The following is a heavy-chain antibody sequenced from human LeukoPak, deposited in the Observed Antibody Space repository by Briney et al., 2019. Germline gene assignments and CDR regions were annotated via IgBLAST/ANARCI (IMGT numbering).Heavy chain of an antibody. CDR3: AAYCSSTACYPPPIHEYFQH. CDR1: GFTFSTYA. Sequence: PGGSLRLSCAASGFTFSTYAMHWVRQAPGRGLEWVAVVSYGGNTKYYADSVKGRFTISRDNSKNTAYLQMTSLRAEDTAVYYCAAYCSSTACYPPPIHEYFQHWGQGTLVTVSS. J-gene: IGHJ1*01. CDR2: VSYGGNTK. D-gene: IGHD2-2*01. V-gene: IGHV3-30*04.